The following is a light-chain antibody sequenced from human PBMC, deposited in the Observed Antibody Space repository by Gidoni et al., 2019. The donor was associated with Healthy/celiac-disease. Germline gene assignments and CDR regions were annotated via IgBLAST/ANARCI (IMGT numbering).Light chain of an antibody. CDR3: QQRSNWPRT. Sequence: ETVLTQSPATLSLSPGERATLPCRASQCVSSYLAWYQQKPGQAPRLLIYAASTRATGVPARFSGSGSGTDFTLTISSPEPEDFAVYYCQQRSNWPRTFGRGTKVEIK. V-gene: IGKV3-11*01. CDR2: AAS. J-gene: IGKJ1*01. CDR1: QCVSSY.